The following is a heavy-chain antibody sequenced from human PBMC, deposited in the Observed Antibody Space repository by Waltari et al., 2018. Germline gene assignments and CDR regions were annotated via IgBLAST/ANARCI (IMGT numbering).Heavy chain of an antibody. J-gene: IGHJ1*01. CDR3: ARDRSSSWYLKAENAEYFQH. Sequence: EVQLVESGGGLVQPGGSLRLSCAASGFTFSSYSMHWVRQAPGKGPEWVSYISSSSSTIYYADSVKGRFTISRDNAKNSLYLQMNSLRAEDTAVYYCARDRSSSWYLKAENAEYFQHWGQGTLVTVSS. V-gene: IGHV3-48*04. CDR1: GFTFSSYS. CDR2: ISSSSSTI. D-gene: IGHD6-13*01.